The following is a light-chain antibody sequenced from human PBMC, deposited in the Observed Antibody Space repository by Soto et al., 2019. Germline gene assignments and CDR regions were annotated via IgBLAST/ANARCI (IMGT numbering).Light chain of an antibody. CDR1: HPISNY. CDR2: GAS. V-gene: IGKV1-39*01. J-gene: IGKJ1*01. Sequence: DIQMTQSPSSLSASVGDRVTITCRASHPISNYLNWYQHRPGKAPKLLIYGASTLQSGVPSRFSGSESGTDFTLTITSLQPEDCATYYCQQSYSTPRTFGQGTKVDIK. CDR3: QQSYSTPRT.